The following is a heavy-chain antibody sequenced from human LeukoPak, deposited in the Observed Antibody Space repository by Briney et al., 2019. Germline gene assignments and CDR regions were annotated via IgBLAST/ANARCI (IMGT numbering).Heavy chain of an antibody. CDR2: VSVNADST. V-gene: IGHV3-43*02. CDR3: VKGVVYDSSGYFHLDY. CDR1: GFTFDHYA. Sequence: GSLRLSCAASGFTFDHYAMHWVRQAPGKGPEWVSLVSVNADSTYYADSVRGRFTISRDNNNNSLYLQMHSLRTDDTALYYSVKGVVYDSSGYFHLDYWGQGTLVTVSS. J-gene: IGHJ4*02. D-gene: IGHD3-22*01.